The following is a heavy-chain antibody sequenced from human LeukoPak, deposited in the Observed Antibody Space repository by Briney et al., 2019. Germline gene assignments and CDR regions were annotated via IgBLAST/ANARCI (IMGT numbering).Heavy chain of an antibody. CDR2: ISSGSDTI. V-gene: IGHV3-48*01. J-gene: IGHJ4*02. CDR3: AREYDSRARFDS. D-gene: IGHD6-13*01. Sequence: PGGSLRVSCAGSGSTFTRHTMIWVRQAPGKGLEWISYISSGSDTIYYAGSVKGRFTVPRDNAKTSLYLQMNSLRVEDTAVYFCAREYDSRARFDSWGQGALVTVSS. CDR1: GSTFTRHT.